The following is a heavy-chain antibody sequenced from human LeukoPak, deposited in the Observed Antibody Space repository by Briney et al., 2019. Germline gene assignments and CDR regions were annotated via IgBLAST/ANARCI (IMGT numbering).Heavy chain of an antibody. CDR3: ARDSGSGWYDVYYFDY. D-gene: IGHD6-19*01. CDR1: GGSISSSSYY. V-gene: IGHV4-39*07. Sequence: SETLSLTCTVSGGSISSSSYYWGWIRQPPGKGLEWIGSIYYSGSTNYNPSLKSRVTMSVDTSKNQFSLKLSSVTAADTAVYYCARDSGSGWYDVYYFDYWGQGTLVTVSS. CDR2: IYYSGST. J-gene: IGHJ4*02.